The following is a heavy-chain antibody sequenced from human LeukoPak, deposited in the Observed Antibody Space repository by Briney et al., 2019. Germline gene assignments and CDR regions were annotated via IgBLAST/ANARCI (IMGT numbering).Heavy chain of an antibody. CDR2: ISGSGSTI. CDR1: GFTFSDYY. V-gene: IGHV3-11*01. J-gene: IGHJ4*02. D-gene: IGHD6-13*01. Sequence: PGGSLRLSCAASGFTFSDYYMNWIRQAPGKGLGWVSYISGSGSTIYYADSVKGRFTISRDNAKNSLYLQINSLRAEDTAVYYCARGLYSNERWGQGTLVTVSS. CDR3: ARGLYSNER.